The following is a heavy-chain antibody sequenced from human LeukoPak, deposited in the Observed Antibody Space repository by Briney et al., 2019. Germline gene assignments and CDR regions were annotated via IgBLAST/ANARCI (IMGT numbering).Heavy chain of an antibody. CDR1: GGSVSSSSYY. CDR3: ARGKSGITMVRGVRRYGMDV. D-gene: IGHD3-10*01. V-gene: IGHV4-39*01. Sequence: PSETLSLTCTVSGGSVSSSSYYWGWIRQPPGKGLEGIGSIYYSGSTYYNPSLKSRVTISVDTSKNQFSLKLSSVTAADTAVYYCARGKSGITMVRGVRRYGMDVWGQGTTVTVSS. J-gene: IGHJ6*02. CDR2: IYYSGST.